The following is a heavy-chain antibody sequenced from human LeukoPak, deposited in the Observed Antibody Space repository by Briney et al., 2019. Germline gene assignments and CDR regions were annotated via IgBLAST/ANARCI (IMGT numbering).Heavy chain of an antibody. J-gene: IGHJ4*02. CDR1: GFTFSSYA. V-gene: IGHV3-23*01. CDR3: AKDDAWLQFND. CDR2: ISGSGGST. Sequence: GGSLRLSCAASGFTFSSYAMSWVRQAPGKGLQWVSSISGSGGSTYYADSVQGRFTISRDNSKNTVYLHMSSLRAGDTAVYFCAKDDAWLQFNDWGQGTLVTVSS. D-gene: IGHD5-24*01.